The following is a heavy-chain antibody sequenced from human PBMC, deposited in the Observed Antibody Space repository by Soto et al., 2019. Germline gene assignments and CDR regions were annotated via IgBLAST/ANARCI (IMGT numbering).Heavy chain of an antibody. CDR2: ISYDGSNT. CDR3: AKGAGDRLSLGMDV. CDR1: GFSISDYG. D-gene: IGHD1-26*01. V-gene: IGHV3-30*18. J-gene: IGHJ6*02. Sequence: QVQLVESGGGVVQPGWSLRLSCAASGFSISDYGMEWVRQAPGKGLEWVALISYDGSNTYYADSVKGRFTISRDNSKDTLFLQMTGLRREDTAVYYCAKGAGDRLSLGMDVWGQRTTVTVSS.